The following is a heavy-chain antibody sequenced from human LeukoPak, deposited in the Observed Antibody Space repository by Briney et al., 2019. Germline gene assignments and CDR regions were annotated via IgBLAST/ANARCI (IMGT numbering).Heavy chain of an antibody. CDR1: GYTFTGCY. CDR3: APLDGGGRIFDY. V-gene: IGHV1-2*02. J-gene: IGHJ4*02. D-gene: IGHD2-15*01. CDR2: INPNSGGT. Sequence: GASVKVSCKASGYTFTGCYMHWVRQAPGQGLEWMGWINPNSGGTNYAQKFQGRVTMTRDTSISTAYMELSRLRSDDTAVYYCAPLDGGGRIFDYWGQGTLVTVSS.